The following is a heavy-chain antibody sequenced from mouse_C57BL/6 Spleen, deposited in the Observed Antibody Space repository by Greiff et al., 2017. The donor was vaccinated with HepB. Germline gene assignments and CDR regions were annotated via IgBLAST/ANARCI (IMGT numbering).Heavy chain of an antibody. D-gene: IGHD1-1*01. V-gene: IGHV1-26*01. CDR1: GYTFTDYY. CDR2: INPNNGGT. CDR3: ARDYYGSRYFDV. J-gene: IGHJ1*03. Sequence: EVKLQQSGPELVKPGASVKISCKASGYTFTDYYMNWVKQSHGKSLEWIGDINPNNGGTSYNQKFKGKATLTVDKSSSTAYMELRSLTSEDSAVYYCARDYYGSRYFDVWGTGATVTVSS.